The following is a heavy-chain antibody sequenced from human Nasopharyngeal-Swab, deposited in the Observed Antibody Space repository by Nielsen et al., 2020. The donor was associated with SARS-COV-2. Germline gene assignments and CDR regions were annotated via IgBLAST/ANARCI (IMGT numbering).Heavy chain of an antibody. V-gene: IGHV1-3*01. J-gene: IGHJ6*02. D-gene: IGHD3-10*01. Sequence: WVRQAPGQRPEWMGWINAGNGNTKYSQKFQGRVTITRDTSASTAYMELSSLRSEDTAVYYCARDGDYYGSGSYYPRYYGMDVWGQGTTVTVSS. CDR2: INAGNGNT. CDR3: ARDGDYYGSGSYYPRYYGMDV.